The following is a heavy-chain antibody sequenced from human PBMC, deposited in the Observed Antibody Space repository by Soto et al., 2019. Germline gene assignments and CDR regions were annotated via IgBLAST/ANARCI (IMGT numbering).Heavy chain of an antibody. CDR3: ARAVSDDVWGTYRENAFDI. V-gene: IGHV4-30-2*01. Sequence: QLQLQESGARLVRPSQTLSLTCVVSGGSISSGGYSWNWIRQPPGKGLEWIGYIYDSGRTSYNPSLKSRVTISLDRSKNQFSLKLSSVPAADTAVYYCARAVSDDVWGTYRENAFDIWGQGTMVTVSS. CDR1: GGSISSGGYS. CDR2: IYDSGRT. J-gene: IGHJ3*02. D-gene: IGHD3-16*02.